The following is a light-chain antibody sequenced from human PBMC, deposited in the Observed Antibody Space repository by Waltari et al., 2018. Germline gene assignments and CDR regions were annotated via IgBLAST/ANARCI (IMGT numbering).Light chain of an antibody. CDR1: QSIRSD. CDR2: SVS. V-gene: IGKV3-15*01. J-gene: IGKJ5*01. CDR3: QQYNNWPQIT. Sequence: EIVMTQFPATLSVSPGDSVTLSCRASQSIRSDLAWYQQKPGQAPRLLISSVSTRATGSPARFSGSGSETDFTFTSSGLQSEDFADYYCQQYNNWPQITFGQGTRLEIK.